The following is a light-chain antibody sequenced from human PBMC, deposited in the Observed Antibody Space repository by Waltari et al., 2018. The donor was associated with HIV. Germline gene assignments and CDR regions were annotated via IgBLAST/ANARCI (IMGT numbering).Light chain of an antibody. Sequence: QSVLTQPPSLSGAPGQRVTISCTGSSSNIGTGYEVHWYQQLPGTAPKLLIGGDCNRPSGVPDRFSGSKSGTSASLAITGLQAEDEAVYYCQSYDTSLSGVVFGGGTKLTVL. J-gene: IGLJ3*02. CDR2: GDC. CDR1: SSNIGTGYE. V-gene: IGLV1-40*01. CDR3: QSYDTSLSGVV.